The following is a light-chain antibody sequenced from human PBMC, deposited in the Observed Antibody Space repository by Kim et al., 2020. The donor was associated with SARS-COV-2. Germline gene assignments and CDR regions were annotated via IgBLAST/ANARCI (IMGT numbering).Light chain of an antibody. Sequence: QRVTISCTGGSSNIGAGYDVHWYQQFPGIAPKCLIYGNSNRPSGVPDRFSGSKSGTSASLAITGLQAEDEADYYCQSYDSSLSGWVFGGGTQLTVL. V-gene: IGLV1-40*01. CDR3: QSYDSSLSGWV. CDR2: GNS. CDR1: SSNIGAGYD. J-gene: IGLJ3*02.